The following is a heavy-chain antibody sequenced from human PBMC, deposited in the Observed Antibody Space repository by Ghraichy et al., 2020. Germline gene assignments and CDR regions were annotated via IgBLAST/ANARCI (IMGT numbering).Heavy chain of an antibody. CDR1: GFTFSNYA. J-gene: IGHJ4*02. Sequence: CAASGFTFSNYAMSWVRQAPGKGLEWVSAITGTGDTTYYADSVKGRFTFSRDNSKNTLYLQMNSLRAEDTAVYYCAKTQFLTGYYFYSDYWGQGTLVTVSS. V-gene: IGHV3-23*01. CDR2: ITGTGDTT. CDR3: AKTQFLTGYYFYSDY. D-gene: IGHD3-9*01.